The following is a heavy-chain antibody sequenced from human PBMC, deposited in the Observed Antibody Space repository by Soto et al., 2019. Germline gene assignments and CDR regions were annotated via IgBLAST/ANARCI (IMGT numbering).Heavy chain of an antibody. CDR3: AKEYLVEMATLSAFDI. CDR1: GFTFSSYG. V-gene: IGHV3-30*18. CDR2: ISYDGSNK. Sequence: GSLRLSCAASGFTFSSYGMHWVRQAPGKGLEWVAVISYDGSNKYYADSVKGRFTISRDNSKNTLYLQMNSLRAEDTAVYYCAKEYLVEMATLSAFDIWGQGTMVTVSS. J-gene: IGHJ3*02. D-gene: IGHD5-12*01.